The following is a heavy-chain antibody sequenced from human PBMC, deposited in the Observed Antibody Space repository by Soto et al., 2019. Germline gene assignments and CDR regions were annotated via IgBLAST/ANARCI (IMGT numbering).Heavy chain of an antibody. J-gene: IGHJ2*01. V-gene: IGHV1-3*01. CDR3: ARSGYSSGWYNGHFEF. D-gene: IGHD6-19*01. CDR2: INAGNGNT. CDR1: GYTFSNYG. Sequence: QVQLVQSGAEVKKPGASVKVSCKASGYTFSNYGIHWVRQAPGQRLEWMGWINAGNGNTKYSEKFQGRVTITRDTSASTAYLELSSLRSEETAVYYCARSGYSSGWYNGHFEFWGRGTLVTVSS.